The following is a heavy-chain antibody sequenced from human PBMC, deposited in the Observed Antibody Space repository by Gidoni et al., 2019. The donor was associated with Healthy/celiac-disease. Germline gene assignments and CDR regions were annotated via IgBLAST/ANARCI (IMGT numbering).Heavy chain of an antibody. D-gene: IGHD3-3*01. CDR1: GITVGGND. CDR3: ATHNYDAWRGVVYMDV. CDR2: IYRGVIT. Sequence: EVQLVESGGGLVQPGGALSSSCAVSGITVGGNDMSWVRQAPGKGRECVSLIYRGVITSYAHSVKGRFTISADNSKNSLYLQMNSLRAEDTAVYYCATHNYDAWRGVVYMDVWGKGTAVTVSS. V-gene: IGHV3-66*02. J-gene: IGHJ6*03.